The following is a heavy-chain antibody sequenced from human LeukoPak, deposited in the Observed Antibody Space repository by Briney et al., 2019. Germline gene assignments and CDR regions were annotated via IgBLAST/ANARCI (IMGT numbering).Heavy chain of an antibody. CDR1: GGSFSGYY. CDR3: ARRWVGPWYYFDY. V-gene: IGHV4-34*01. J-gene: IGHJ4*02. CDR2: IYYSGST. D-gene: IGHD2-8*02. Sequence: PSETLSLTCAVYGGSFSGYYWSWIRQPPGKGLEWIGSIYYSGSTYYNPSLKSRVTISVDTSKNQFSLKLSSVTAADTAVYYCARRWVGPWYYFDYWGQGTLVTVSS.